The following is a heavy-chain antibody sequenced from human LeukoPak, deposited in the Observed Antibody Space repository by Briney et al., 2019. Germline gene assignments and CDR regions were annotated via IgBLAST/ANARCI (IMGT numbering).Heavy chain of an antibody. CDR2: IYYSGST. D-gene: IGHD5-12*01. CDR3: ARRGSGYDYFDY. Sequence: SETLSLTCTVSGGSISSYYWSWIRQPPGKGLEWIGYIYYSGSTNYNPSLKSRVTISVDTSKNQFSLKLSSVTAADTAVYYCARRGSGYDYFDYWGQGTLGTVSS. CDR1: GGSISSYY. V-gene: IGHV4-59*08. J-gene: IGHJ4*02.